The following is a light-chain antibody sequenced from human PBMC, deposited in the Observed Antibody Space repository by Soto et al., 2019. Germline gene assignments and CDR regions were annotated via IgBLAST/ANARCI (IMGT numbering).Light chain of an antibody. CDR2: KAS. J-gene: IGKJ2*01. Sequence: DIQMTQSPSTLSASVGDRVTITCRASQTINTWLAWYEQKPGKAPKLLIYKASTLESGVPSRFSGSGSGTEFTLTISSLQPDDFATYYCQQYNTYPYTFGQGTKLEIK. CDR3: QQYNTYPYT. V-gene: IGKV1-5*03. CDR1: QTINTW.